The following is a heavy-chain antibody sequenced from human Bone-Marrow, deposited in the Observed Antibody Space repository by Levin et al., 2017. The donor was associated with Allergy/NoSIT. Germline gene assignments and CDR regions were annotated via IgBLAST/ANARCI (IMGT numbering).Heavy chain of an antibody. CDR1: GDSVNSDVYY. CDR3: ARDYYGSVNYWVALDL. V-gene: IGHV4-61*08. CDR2: ISSSGKT. D-gene: IGHD3-10*01. Sequence: TETLSLTCTVSGDSVNSDVYYWNWIRQPPGKALEWIGYISSSGKTRYNLSLKSRLMMSVDTSKDQLSLRLSSVTAADTAVYFCARDYYGSVNYWVALDLWGQGTMVTVSS. J-gene: IGHJ3*01.